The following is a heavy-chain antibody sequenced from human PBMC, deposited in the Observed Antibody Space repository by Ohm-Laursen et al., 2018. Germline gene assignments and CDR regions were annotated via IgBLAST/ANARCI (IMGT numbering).Heavy chain of an antibody. V-gene: IGHV3-23*01. CDR1: GFTFSSYA. J-gene: IGHJ4*02. D-gene: IGHD3-22*01. CDR3: ASSNYYYDSSGYLY. Sequence: GSLRLSCTASGFTFSSYAMSWVRQAPGKGLEWVSAISGSGGSTYYADSVKGRFTISRDNAKNSLYLQMNSLRAEDTAVYYCASSNYYYDSSGYLYWGQGTLVTVSS. CDR2: ISGSGGST.